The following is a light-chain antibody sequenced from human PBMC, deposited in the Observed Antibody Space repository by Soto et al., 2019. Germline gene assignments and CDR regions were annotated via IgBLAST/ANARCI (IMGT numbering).Light chain of an antibody. V-gene: IGKV3-20*01. CDR2: ATS. CDR1: QSVTNTY. CDR3: QHYGRSPM. Sequence: EIVLAQSPGTPSLSPGERATLSCRASQSVTNTYLAWYQQRSGQAPRLLVYATSTRAVGVTDRFTGSGTGTDFTLTISRLEPEDFAVYYCQHYGRSPMFGPGTKVDIK. J-gene: IGKJ1*01.